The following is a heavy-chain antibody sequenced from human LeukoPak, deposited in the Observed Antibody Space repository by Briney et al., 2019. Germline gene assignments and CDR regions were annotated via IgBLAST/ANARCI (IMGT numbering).Heavy chain of an antibody. CDR2: INYGGDT. CDR3: ARGDHYDFWSDYYTQTGFFLDR. CDR1: GGSFSGYY. V-gene: IGHV4-34*01. J-gene: IGHJ5*02. Sequence: SETLSLTCAVYGGSFSGYYWTWIRHTPGKGLDWIGEINYGGDTNYNPSLKSRVTISVDTSGNQFSLKMTSVTAADTAVYFCARGDHYDFWSDYYTQTGFFLDRWGQGTLVTVSS. D-gene: IGHD3-3*01.